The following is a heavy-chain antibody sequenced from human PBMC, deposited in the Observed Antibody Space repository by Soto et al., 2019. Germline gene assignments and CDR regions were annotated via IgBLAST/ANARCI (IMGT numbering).Heavy chain of an antibody. CDR3: ARHCLFA. CDR1: GFTFSDYY. J-gene: IGHJ5*02. CDR2: ISSGSTI. D-gene: IGHD2-21*01. Sequence: GGSLRLSCAASGFTFSDYYMSWIRQAPGKGLEWVSYISSGSTIYYADSVKGRFTISRDNAKNSLYLQMNSLRAEDTAVYYCARHCLFAWGQRTLVTVSS. V-gene: IGHV3-11*01.